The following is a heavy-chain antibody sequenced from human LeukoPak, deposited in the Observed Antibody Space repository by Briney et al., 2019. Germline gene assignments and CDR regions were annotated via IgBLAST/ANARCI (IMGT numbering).Heavy chain of an antibody. V-gene: IGHV4-38-2*02. CDR3: ARQKGAGYSSGWYRGWYFDL. J-gene: IGHJ2*01. CDR2: IDHSGST. D-gene: IGHD6-19*01. Sequence: SETLSLTCTVSGYSISSGYYWGWIRQPPGKGLEWTGSIDHSGSTYYNPSLKSRVTISVDTSKNQFSLKLSSVTAADTAVYYCARQKGAGYSSGWYRGWYFDLWGRGTLVTVSS. CDR1: GYSISSGYY.